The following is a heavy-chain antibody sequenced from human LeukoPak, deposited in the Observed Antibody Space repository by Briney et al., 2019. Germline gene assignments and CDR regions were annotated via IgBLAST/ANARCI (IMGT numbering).Heavy chain of an antibody. CDR2: TKQDGSEK. V-gene: IGHV3-7*01. J-gene: IGHJ4*02. Sequence: GGSLRLSCAASGFSFSSYWMSWVRQAPGKGLEWVANTKQDGSEKYYVDSVKGRFTISRDNAKNSLYLQMNTLRAEDTAVYYCARNLIKFGEPFDYWGQGTLVTVSS. CDR1: GFSFSSYW. CDR3: ARNLIKFGEPFDY. D-gene: IGHD3-10*01.